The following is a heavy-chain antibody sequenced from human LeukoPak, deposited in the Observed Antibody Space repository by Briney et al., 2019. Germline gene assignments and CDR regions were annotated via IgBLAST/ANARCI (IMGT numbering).Heavy chain of an antibody. CDR1: GFTFGDYA. Sequence: GSLRLSCTASGFTFGDYAMSWVRQAPGKGLEWVGFIRSKAYGGTTEYAASVKGRFTISRDDSKSIAYLQMNSLKTEDTAVYYCXRALGYDFWDLMYWGQGTLVTVSS. V-gene: IGHV3-49*04. D-gene: IGHD3-3*01. CDR2: IRSKAYGGTT. CDR3: XRALGYDFWDLMY. J-gene: IGHJ4*02.